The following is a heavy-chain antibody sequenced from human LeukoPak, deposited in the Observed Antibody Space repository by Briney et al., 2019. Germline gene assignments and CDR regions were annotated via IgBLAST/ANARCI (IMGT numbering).Heavy chain of an antibody. J-gene: IGHJ4*02. D-gene: IGHD3-10*01. V-gene: IGHV1-46*01. CDR3: VRDGEDQRDY. CDR2: INPSGGSP. CDR1: GYTFTNYY. Sequence: ASVKVSCKASGYTFTNYYMLWVRQAPGQGLEWMGIINPSGGSPTYAQKFQGRVNMTGDTSTRTVYMELSSLRSEDTAVYYCVRDGEDQRDYWGQGTLVTVSS.